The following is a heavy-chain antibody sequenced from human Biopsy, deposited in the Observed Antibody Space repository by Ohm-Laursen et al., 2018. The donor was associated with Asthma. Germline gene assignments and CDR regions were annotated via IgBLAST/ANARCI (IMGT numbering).Heavy chain of an antibody. CDR3: ARKAGSCISRTCYSLDF. D-gene: IGHD2-2*01. J-gene: IGHJ4*02. CDR2: INSVFGTT. Sequence: SVKVSCKSLGGTFNTYVIGWVRQAPGQGLERMGGINSVFGTTNYPQKFQDRVTITADDSASTVYMELSSLRSEDTAVYYCARKAGSCISRTCYSLDFWGQGTLVTVSS. V-gene: IGHV1-69*13. CDR1: GGTFNTYV.